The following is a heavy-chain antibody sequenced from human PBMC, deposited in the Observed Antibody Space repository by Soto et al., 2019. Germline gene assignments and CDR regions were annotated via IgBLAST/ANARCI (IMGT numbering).Heavy chain of an antibody. J-gene: IGHJ3*02. V-gene: IGHV3-21*01. CDR3: ARDQVPGLDAFDI. CDR2: ISRSAGNT. CDR1: GFTFISYS. Sequence: GGSLRLSCAASGFTFISYSMNWGRQAPGKGLEWVSSISRSAGNTYYADSVKGRFTISRDNAKNSMYLQMNSLRAEDTAVYYCARDQVPGLDAFDIWGQGTMVTVS.